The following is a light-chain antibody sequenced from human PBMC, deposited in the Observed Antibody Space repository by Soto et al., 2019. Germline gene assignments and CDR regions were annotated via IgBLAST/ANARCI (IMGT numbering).Light chain of an antibody. Sequence: EIVMSQSPAALSVSPGERATLSCRASQSVNSNYLAWYQQKPGQAPRLLIYGISKRATDIPDRFSGSGSGTEFTLTISSLQPEDVATYYCQQHGQWPITFGQGTRLEIK. CDR1: QSVNSN. CDR3: QQHGQWPIT. V-gene: IGKV3D-15*01. J-gene: IGKJ5*01. CDR2: GIS.